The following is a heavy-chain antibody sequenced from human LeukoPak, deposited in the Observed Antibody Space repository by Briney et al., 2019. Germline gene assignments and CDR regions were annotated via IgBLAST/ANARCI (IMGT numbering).Heavy chain of an antibody. J-gene: IGHJ6*02. Sequence: GGSLRLSCAASGFSFDDYGMSWVRQAPGKGLEWVSGINWNGGSTGYADSVKGRFTISRDNAKKSLYLQMNSLGAEDTAFYHCARAPYYYGMDVWGQGTTVTVSS. V-gene: IGHV3-20*01. CDR1: GFSFDDYG. CDR3: ARAPYYYGMDV. CDR2: INWNGGST.